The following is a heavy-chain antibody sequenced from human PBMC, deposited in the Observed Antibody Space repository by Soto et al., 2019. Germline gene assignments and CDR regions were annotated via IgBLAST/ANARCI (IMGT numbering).Heavy chain of an antibody. CDR3: TRGIFSYDYSGILWFDP. CDR2: IRSKGHNYAT. CDR1: GFAFSGSA. J-gene: IGHJ5*02. Sequence: GGSLRLSCAASGFAFSGSAMYWVRQASGKGPEWVGRIRSKGHNYATEYAASVEGRFTISRDDSKNTAYLQMNSLQTEDTAVYYCTRGIFSYDYSGILWFDPWGQGTLVTDS. D-gene: IGHD3-16*01. V-gene: IGHV3-73*01.